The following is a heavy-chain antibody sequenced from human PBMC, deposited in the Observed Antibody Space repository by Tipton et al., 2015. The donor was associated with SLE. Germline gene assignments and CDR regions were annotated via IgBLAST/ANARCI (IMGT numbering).Heavy chain of an antibody. CDR1: GYTLRNYG. Sequence: QSGAEVKKAGASVKVSCKATGYTLRNYGVTWVRQAPGQGLEWMGWISGYNGNTKYAEKFQGRVTMTTDTSTNTAYMELRILRFDDTALYYCARDRADYANNWLAPWGQGTLVTVSA. J-gene: IGHJ5*02. CDR3: ARDRADYANNWLAP. CDR2: ISGYNGNT. V-gene: IGHV1-18*04. D-gene: IGHD4-17*01.